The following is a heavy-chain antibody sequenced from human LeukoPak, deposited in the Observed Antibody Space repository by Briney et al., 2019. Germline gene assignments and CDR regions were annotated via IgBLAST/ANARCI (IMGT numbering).Heavy chain of an antibody. CDR1: GFTFSSYA. J-gene: IGHJ4*02. D-gene: IGHD1-26*01. Sequence: GGSLRLSCAASGFTFSSYAMSWVRQAPGKGLEWVSSISSSSSYIYYADSVKGRFTISRDNAKNSLYLQMNSLRAEDTAVYYCARDNTPVWVGATGRATRFDYWGQGTLVTVSS. V-gene: IGHV3-21*01. CDR3: ARDNTPVWVGATGRATRFDY. CDR2: ISSSSSYI.